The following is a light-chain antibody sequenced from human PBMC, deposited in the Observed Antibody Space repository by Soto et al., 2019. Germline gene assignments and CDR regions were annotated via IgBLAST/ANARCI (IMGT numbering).Light chain of an antibody. CDR3: QQRSSWPLT. J-gene: IGKJ4*01. CDR1: QSVSSH. Sequence: EIALTQSPGTLSLSPGERATLSCRASQSVSSHFAWYQQKPGQAPRLLIYDASNRATGIPARFAGSGSGTEVTLTISSLEPEDFAVYYCQQRSSWPLTCGGGTKVEIK. CDR2: DAS. V-gene: IGKV3-11*01.